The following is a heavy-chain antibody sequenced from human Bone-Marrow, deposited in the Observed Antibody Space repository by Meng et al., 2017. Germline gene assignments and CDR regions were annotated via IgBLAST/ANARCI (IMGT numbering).Heavy chain of an antibody. CDR2: INPNSGGT. CDR3: ARAYYYDSSGYYSLYYYYYYGMDV. Sequence: ASVKVSCKASGYTFTGYYMHWVRQAPGQGLEWMGRINPNSGGTSYAQKFQGRVTMTRDTSINTAYMELSRLRSDDTAVYYCARAYYYDSSGYYSLYYYYYYGMDVWGQGTTVTCYS. J-gene: IGHJ6*01. V-gene: IGHV1-2*06. CDR1: GYTFTGYY. D-gene: IGHD3-22*01.